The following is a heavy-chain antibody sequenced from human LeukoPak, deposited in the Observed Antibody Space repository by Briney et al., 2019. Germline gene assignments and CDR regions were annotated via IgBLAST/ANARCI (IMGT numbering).Heavy chain of an antibody. J-gene: IGHJ4*02. CDR1: GGSISSGGYY. V-gene: IGHV4-31*03. Sequence: SETLSLTCTVSGGSISSGGYYWSWIHQHPGKGLEWIGYIYYSGSTYYNPSLKSRVTISVDTSKNQFSLKLSSVTAADTAVYYCARDSLGGVTTSCPVWGQGTLVTVSS. CDR2: IYYSGST. D-gene: IGHD4-17*01. CDR3: ARDSLGGVTTSCPV.